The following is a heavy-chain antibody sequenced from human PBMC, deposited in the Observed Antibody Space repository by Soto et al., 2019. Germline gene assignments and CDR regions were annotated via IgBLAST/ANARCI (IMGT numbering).Heavy chain of an antibody. CDR2: INAANGDT. D-gene: IGHD6-13*01. Sequence: ASVKVSCKASGYTFTSYGIHWVRQAPGQRLEWMGWINAANGDTKYSPKFQGRVTITRDTSASTAYMELSSLRSEDTAVYYCVRRHVSATGIDWFDPWGQGNLVTGS. V-gene: IGHV1-3*01. J-gene: IGHJ5*02. CDR1: GYTFTSYG. CDR3: VRRHVSATGIDWFDP.